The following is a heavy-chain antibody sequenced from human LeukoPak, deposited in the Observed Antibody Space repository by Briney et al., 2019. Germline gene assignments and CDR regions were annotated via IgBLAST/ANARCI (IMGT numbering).Heavy chain of an antibody. D-gene: IGHD6-19*01. CDR1: GGSISGGGYY. CDR2: IYYSGST. J-gene: IGHJ4*02. CDR3: AREPIAVAGKDY. Sequence: KPSQTLSLTCTVSGGSISGGGYYWSWIRQHPGKGLEWIGYIYYSGSTYYNPSLKSRVTISVDTSKNQFSLKLSSVTAADTAVYYCAREPIAVAGKDYWGQGTLVTVSS. V-gene: IGHV4-31*03.